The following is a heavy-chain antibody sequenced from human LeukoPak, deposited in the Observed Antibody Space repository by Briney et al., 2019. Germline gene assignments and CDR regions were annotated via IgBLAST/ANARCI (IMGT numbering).Heavy chain of an antibody. D-gene: IGHD3-22*01. CDR1: GFTFSSYA. CDR3: AKAKPYYYDTSGYYPLDC. Sequence: GGSLRLSCAASGFTFSSYAMNWVRQAPGRGLEGVSVITGSSLSTYYADSLKGRFTISRDNSKNTLYLQMNSLRAEDTALYYCAKAKPYYYDTSGYYPLDCWGQGTLVTVSS. J-gene: IGHJ4*02. CDR2: ITGSSLST. V-gene: IGHV3-23*01.